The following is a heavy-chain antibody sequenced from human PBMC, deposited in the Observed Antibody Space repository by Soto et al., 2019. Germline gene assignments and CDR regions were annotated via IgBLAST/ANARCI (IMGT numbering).Heavy chain of an antibody. CDR3: AKYRRTEPEGFTREY. Sequence: SETLSLTCTVSGDSINNYYWSWIRQHPGKRLEWIGYIYYTVSPTYNPSLESRVTMSVYTSKNQFSLKLNSVNAADTAVYYCAKYRRTEPEGFTREYWGRGNMFSVSP. CDR2: IYYTVSP. J-gene: IGHJ4*02. V-gene: IGHV4-59*01. CDR1: GDSINNYY. D-gene: IGHD2-2*01.